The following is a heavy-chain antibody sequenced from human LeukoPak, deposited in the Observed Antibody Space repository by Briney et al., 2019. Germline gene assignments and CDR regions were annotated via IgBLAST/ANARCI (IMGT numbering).Heavy chain of an antibody. D-gene: IGHD3-22*01. Sequence: SETLSLTCTVSGGSISSYYWSWIRQPPGKGLEWIGEIIHSGSTNYNPSLKSRVTISVDTSKNQFSLKLSSVTAADTAVYYCASGRYYDSSGYLATYYFDYWGQGTLVTVSS. V-gene: IGHV4-34*12. CDR1: GGSISSYY. J-gene: IGHJ4*02. CDR3: ASGRYYDSSGYLATYYFDY. CDR2: IIHSGST.